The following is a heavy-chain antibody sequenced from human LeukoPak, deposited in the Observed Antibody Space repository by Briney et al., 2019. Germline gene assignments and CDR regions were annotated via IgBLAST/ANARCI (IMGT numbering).Heavy chain of an antibody. CDR3: TRELGITMVRGVYGMDV. J-gene: IGHJ6*04. CDR1: GFTFGDYA. Sequence: PGGSLRLSCTASGFTFGDYAMSWVRQAPGKGLELVGFIRSKAYGWTTEYAASVKGRFTISRDDSKSIAYLQMNSLKTEDTAVYYCTRELGITMVRGVYGMDVWGKGTTVTVSS. V-gene: IGHV3-49*04. D-gene: IGHD3-10*01. CDR2: IRSKAYGWTT.